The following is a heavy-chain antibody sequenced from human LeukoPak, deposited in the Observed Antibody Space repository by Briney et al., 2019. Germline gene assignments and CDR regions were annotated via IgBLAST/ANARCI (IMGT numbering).Heavy chain of an antibody. CDR2: ISYDGSNK. Sequence: GGSLRLSCAASGFTFSSYGMHWVRQAPGKGLEWVAVISYDGSNKYYADSVKGRFTISRDNSKNALYLQMNSLRVEDTAVYYCAIDPNWGTHSWGQGVLVTVSS. V-gene: IGHV3-30*03. CDR3: AIDPNWGTHS. D-gene: IGHD7-27*01. J-gene: IGHJ4*02. CDR1: GFTFSSYG.